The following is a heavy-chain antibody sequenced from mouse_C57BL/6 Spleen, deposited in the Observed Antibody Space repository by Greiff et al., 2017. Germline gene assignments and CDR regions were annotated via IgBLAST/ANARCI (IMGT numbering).Heavy chain of an antibody. Sequence: EVQLQQSGAELVRPGASVKLSCTASGFNIKDYYMHWVKLRPEQGLEWIGRIDPEDGDTEYAPKFQGKSTMTADTSSNTAYLQLSSLTTEATVVYYCTMGSNYWMDYWGQGTSVTVSS. CDR1: GFNIKDYY. V-gene: IGHV14-1*01. J-gene: IGHJ4*01. D-gene: IGHD2-5*01. CDR2: IDPEDGDT. CDR3: TMGSNYWMDY.